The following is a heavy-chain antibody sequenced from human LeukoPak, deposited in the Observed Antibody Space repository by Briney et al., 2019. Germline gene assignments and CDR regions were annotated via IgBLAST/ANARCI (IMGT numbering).Heavy chain of an antibody. CDR2: IYTSGST. D-gene: IGHD1-7*01. CDR1: GGSISSYY. CDR3: ASTNLYLGTFDY. V-gene: IGHV4-4*07. J-gene: IGHJ4*02. Sequence: SETLSLTCTVSGGSISSYYWSWIRQPAGKGLEWIGRIYTSGSTNYNPSLKSRVTISVDKSKNQFSLKLSSVTAADTAVYYCASTNLYLGTFDYWGQGTLVTVSS.